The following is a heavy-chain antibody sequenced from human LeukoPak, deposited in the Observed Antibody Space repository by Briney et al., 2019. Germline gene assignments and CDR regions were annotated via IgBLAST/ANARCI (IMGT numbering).Heavy chain of an antibody. Sequence: GGSLRLSCAASEFTFSSYYLHWVRQAPGKGLVWVSRTNMDGTSTTYADSVKGRFTISRDNGKNTLYLQMKSLRVEDTAVYYCARADAFDIWGQGTMVTVSS. CDR3: ARADAFDI. V-gene: IGHV3-74*01. CDR2: TNMDGTST. CDR1: EFTFSSYY. J-gene: IGHJ3*02.